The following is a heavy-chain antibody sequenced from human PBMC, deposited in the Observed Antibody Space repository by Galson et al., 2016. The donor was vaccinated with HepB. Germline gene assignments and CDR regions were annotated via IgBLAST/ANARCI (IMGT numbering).Heavy chain of an antibody. CDR2: ISGYNGNT. J-gene: IGHJ1*01. D-gene: IGHD6-19*01. CDR3: ARGSKTAGVD. CDR1: GYSFTSFA. V-gene: IGHV1-18*01. Sequence: SVKVSCKASGYSFTSFAITWVRQAPGQGLEWMGWISGYNGNTNYAQNLQGRVTMTLETSTNTVYMELRSLTDDDTAVYFCARGSKTAGVDWGQGTLVTVSS.